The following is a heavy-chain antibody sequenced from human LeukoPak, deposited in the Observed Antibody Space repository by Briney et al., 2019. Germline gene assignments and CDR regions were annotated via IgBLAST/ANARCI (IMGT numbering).Heavy chain of an antibody. D-gene: IGHD3-10*01. CDR2: IKQDGSEK. J-gene: IGHJ4*02. CDR3: ASAGLTYGSGSYFVY. V-gene: IGHV3-7*03. CDR1: GFTFSSYW. Sequence: GGSLRLSCAASGFTFSSYWMSWVRQAPGKGLEWVANIKQDGSEKYYADSVKGRFTISRDNAKNSLYLQMNSLRAEDTALYYCASAGLTYGSGSYFVYWGQGTLVTVSS.